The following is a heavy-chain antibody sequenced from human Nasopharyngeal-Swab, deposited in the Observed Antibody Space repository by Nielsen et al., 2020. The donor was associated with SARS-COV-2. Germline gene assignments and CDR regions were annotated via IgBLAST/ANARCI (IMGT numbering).Heavy chain of an antibody. Sequence: GGSLRLSCAASGFTFSSYAMSWVRQAPGKGLEWVSAISGSGGSTYYADSVKGRFTISRDNSKNTLYLQMNSLRAEDTAVYYCAKSGGGSWSYGMNVWGQGTTVTVSS. CDR3: AKSGGGSWSYGMNV. CDR1: GFTFSSYA. V-gene: IGHV3-23*01. D-gene: IGHD6-13*01. J-gene: IGHJ6*02. CDR2: ISGSGGST.